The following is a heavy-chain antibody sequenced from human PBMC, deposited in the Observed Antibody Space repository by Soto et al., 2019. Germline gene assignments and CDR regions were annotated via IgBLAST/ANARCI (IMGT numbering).Heavy chain of an antibody. Sequence: QVQLVESGGGVVPPGGSLRLSCAASGFTFSNYAIHWARQAPGRGLEWVALISHDGTNKHYADSVKGRFTISRDKLKNTVYLQMNSLKPDDTAVFYCAREADPVGANDAFDIWGQGRMVTVSS. J-gene: IGHJ3*02. D-gene: IGHD1-26*01. CDR3: AREADPVGANDAFDI. CDR2: ISHDGTNK. V-gene: IGHV3-30-3*01. CDR1: GFTFSNYA.